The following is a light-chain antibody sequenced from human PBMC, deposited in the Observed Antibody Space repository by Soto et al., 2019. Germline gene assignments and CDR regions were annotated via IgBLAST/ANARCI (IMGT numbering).Light chain of an antibody. CDR2: DAS. V-gene: IGKV3-11*01. CDR3: QQRSNWPHVT. CDR1: QSVSSY. J-gene: IGKJ4*01. Sequence: EIVLTQSPATLSLSPGERATLSCRASQSVSSYLAWYQQKPGQAPRLLIYDASNRATGIPARFSGSGSETDFTLTISSLEPEDFAVYYCQQRSNWPHVTFGGGTKVEIK.